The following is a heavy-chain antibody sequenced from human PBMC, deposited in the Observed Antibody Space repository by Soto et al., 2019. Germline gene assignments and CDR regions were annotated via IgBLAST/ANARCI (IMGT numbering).Heavy chain of an antibody. D-gene: IGHD2-8*02. Sequence: PSETLSLTCTVSGDSISSGFYCWNWIRHHPGKGLEWIGYIYYSGSTYYNPSLKSRVTVSVDTSKNQFSLKLSSVTAADTAVYYCARASLVGRSSPNANWFDPWGQGTLVTSPQ. CDR1: GDSISSGFYC. J-gene: IGHJ5*02. V-gene: IGHV4-31*03. CDR3: ARASLVGRSSPNANWFDP. CDR2: IYYSGST.